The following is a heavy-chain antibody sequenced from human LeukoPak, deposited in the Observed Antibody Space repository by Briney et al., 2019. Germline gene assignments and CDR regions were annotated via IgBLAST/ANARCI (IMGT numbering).Heavy chain of an antibody. CDR3: ARGGYSSGWPIDY. Sequence: KASVTLSLTCTVSGGSISSYYWSWFRQPAGKGLEWIGRIYTSGSTNYNPSLKSRVTMSVDTSKNQFSLKLSSVTAADTAVYYCARGGYSSGWPIDYWGQGTLVTVSS. J-gene: IGHJ4*02. V-gene: IGHV4-4*07. CDR1: GGSISSYY. D-gene: IGHD6-19*01. CDR2: IYTSGST.